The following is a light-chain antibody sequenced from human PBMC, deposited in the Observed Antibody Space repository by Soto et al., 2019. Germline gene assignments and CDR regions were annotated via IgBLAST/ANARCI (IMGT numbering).Light chain of an antibody. CDR3: QHANMFPFT. Sequence: DVQMTQSPSSVPASVGDRVTITCRASQNIGNWLAWYQQKPGKVPQLLIYGASSLHSGVPSRVNDPSSGSVFTLSINRLQPEDSATYFCQHANMFPFTFGGGTKVEI. CDR2: GAS. V-gene: IGKV1-12*02. CDR1: QNIGNW. J-gene: IGKJ4*01.